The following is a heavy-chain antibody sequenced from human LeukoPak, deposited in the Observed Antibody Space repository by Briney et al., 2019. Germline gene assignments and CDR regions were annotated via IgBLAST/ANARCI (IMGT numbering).Heavy chain of an antibody. D-gene: IGHD1-14*01. V-gene: IGHV1-46*01. CDR2: IYPRDGST. CDR3: AKETPNTGCFDP. Sequence: ASVKVSCKASGYSFTSNYIHWVRQAPGQGLEWMGMIYPRDGSTSYPQKFQGRVTLTRDTSTSTVYMELSSLTSEDTAIYYCAKETPNTGCFDPWGRGTLVTVSS. CDR1: GYSFTSNY. J-gene: IGHJ5*02.